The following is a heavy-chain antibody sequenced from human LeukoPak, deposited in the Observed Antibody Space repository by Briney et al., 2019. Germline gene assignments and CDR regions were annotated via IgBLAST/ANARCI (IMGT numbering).Heavy chain of an antibody. Sequence: PSETLSLTCTVSGGSIISSDYHWGWVRQPPGKGLEWIGTISYSGNTDYNPSLRSRVTISVDTSKNQFSLKLSSVTAADTAVYYCARVSGVSGWPDFDYWGQGTLVTVSS. D-gene: IGHD6-19*01. CDR3: ARVSGVSGWPDFDY. CDR1: GGSIISSDYH. J-gene: IGHJ4*02. V-gene: IGHV4-39*07. CDR2: ISYSGNT.